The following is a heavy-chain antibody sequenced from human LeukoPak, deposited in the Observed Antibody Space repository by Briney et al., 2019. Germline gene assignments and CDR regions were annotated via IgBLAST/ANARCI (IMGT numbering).Heavy chain of an antibody. V-gene: IGHV4-59*01. Sequence: SETLSLTCTVSDGSMSPYYWSWIRQSPGKDLEWIAYIFHNGNTKYNPSLWSRVTISIDTSRNQVFLNLNSVTAADTAVYYCARGSYYYLDVWGKGTTVTVSS. CDR3: ARGSYYYLDV. J-gene: IGHJ6*03. CDR1: DGSMSPYY. CDR2: IFHNGNT.